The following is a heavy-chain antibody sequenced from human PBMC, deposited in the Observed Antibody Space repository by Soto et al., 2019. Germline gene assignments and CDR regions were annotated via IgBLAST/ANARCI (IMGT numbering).Heavy chain of an antibody. CDR3: ARKTGRVVAPQNAFDI. V-gene: IGHV4-31*03. Sequence: NPSETLSLTCTVSGGSISSGGYYWSWIRQHPGKGLEWIGYIYYSGSTYYNPSLKSRVTISVDTSKNQFSLKLSSVTAADTAVYYCARKTGRVVAPQNAFDIWGQGKMVTVSS. J-gene: IGHJ3*02. CDR2: IYYSGST. D-gene: IGHD2-15*01. CDR1: GGSISSGGYY.